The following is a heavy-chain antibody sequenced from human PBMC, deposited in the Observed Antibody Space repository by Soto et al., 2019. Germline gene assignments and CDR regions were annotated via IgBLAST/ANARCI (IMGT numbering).Heavy chain of an antibody. V-gene: IGHV3-53*01. J-gene: IGHJ4*01. CDR1: GFTVSSSH. CDR3: ARPKLYCRSPSCYDY. D-gene: IGHD2-2*01. Sequence: PGGSLRLSCAASGFTVSSSHMNWVRKAPGRGLEWVSVIHSGASASYADSVRGRFTISSDDSKNTVYLEMNSLRAEDTAVYYCARPKLYCRSPSCYDYWGQGTLVTVHS. CDR2: IHSGASA.